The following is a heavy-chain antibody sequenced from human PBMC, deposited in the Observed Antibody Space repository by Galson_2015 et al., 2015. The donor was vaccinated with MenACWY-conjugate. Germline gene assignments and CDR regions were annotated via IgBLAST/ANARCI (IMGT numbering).Heavy chain of an antibody. D-gene: IGHD3-16*02. J-gene: IGHJ4*02. Sequence: SVKVSCKASGGTFSSYAISWVRQAPGQGLEWMGGIIPIFGTANYAQKFQGRVTITADESTSTAYMELSSLRSEDTAVYYCAREPYDYVWGSYRYTFDYWGQGTLVTVSS. V-gene: IGHV1-69*13. CDR1: GGTFSSYA. CDR2: IIPIFGTA. CDR3: AREPYDYVWGSYRYTFDY.